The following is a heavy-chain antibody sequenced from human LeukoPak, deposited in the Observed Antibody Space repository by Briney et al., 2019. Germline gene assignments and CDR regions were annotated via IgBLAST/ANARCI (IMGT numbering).Heavy chain of an antibody. CDR3: ARGESPFSSSWLDY. V-gene: IGHV4-34*01. D-gene: IGHD6-13*01. Sequence: SETLSLTCAVYGGSLSGYYWSWIRQPPGKGLEWIGEINHSGSTNYNPSLKSRVTISVDTSKNQFSLKLSSVTAADTAVYYCARGESPFSSSWLDYWGQGTLVTVSS. CDR1: GGSLSGYY. CDR2: INHSGST. J-gene: IGHJ4*02.